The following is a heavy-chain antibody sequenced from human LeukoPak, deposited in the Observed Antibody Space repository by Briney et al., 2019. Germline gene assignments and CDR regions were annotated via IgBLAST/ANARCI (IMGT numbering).Heavy chain of an antibody. D-gene: IGHD5-24*01. V-gene: IGHV4-59*01. CDR3: ASTRRDGYPFDY. J-gene: IGHJ4*02. CDR1: SGSISSYF. CDR2: IYYIGST. Sequence: SETLSLTCTVYSGSISSYFWTWLRHPTGKGLEWIGYIYYIGSTNYNPSLKSRVTVSVDTSKNQFSLRLSSVTAADTAVYYCASTRRDGYPFDYWGQGTLVTVSS.